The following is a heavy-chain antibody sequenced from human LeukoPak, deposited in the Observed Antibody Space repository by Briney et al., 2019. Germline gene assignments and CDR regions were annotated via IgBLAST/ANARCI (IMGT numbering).Heavy chain of an antibody. J-gene: IGHJ4*02. CDR3: ARAPIRYFDWLLDY. D-gene: IGHD3-9*01. V-gene: IGHV3-48*03. CDR2: ISSSGSTI. Sequence: GGSLRLSCAASGFTFSSYEMNWVRQAPGKGLEWVSYISSSGSTIYYAASVKGRFTISRDNAKNSLYLQMNSLRAEDTAVYYCARAPIRYFDWLLDYWGQGTLVTVSS. CDR1: GFTFSSYE.